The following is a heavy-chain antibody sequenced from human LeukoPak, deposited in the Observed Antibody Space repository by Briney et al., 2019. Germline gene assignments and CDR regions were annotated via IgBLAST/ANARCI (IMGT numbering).Heavy chain of an antibody. V-gene: IGHV4-34*01. CDR1: GGSFSGYY. D-gene: IGHD3-22*01. Sequence: SQTLSLTCAVSGGSFSGYYWSWMRQPPTKGLEWVGEINHIGSPNFNTYPPSRVTIPVDTSKNHSSLNLSSVTAADTAVYYCARAVSRYFSSGYRVTDYFDYWGQGTLVTVSS. J-gene: IGHJ4*02. CDR2: INHIGSP. CDR3: ARAVSRYFSSGYRVTDYFDY.